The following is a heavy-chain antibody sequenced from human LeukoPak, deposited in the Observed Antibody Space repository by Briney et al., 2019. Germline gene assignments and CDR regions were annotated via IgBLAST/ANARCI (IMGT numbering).Heavy chain of an antibody. J-gene: IGHJ5*02. CDR2: IYYSGST. D-gene: IGHD6-13*01. V-gene: IGHV4-39*07. Sequence: PSETLSLTCTVSGGSISSSSYYWGWIRQPPGKGLEWIGSIYYSGSTYYNPSLKSRVTISVDTSKNQFSLKLSSVTAADTAVYYCARSKRGHSSSWYRGTWFDPWGQGTLVTVSS. CDR1: GGSISSSSYY. CDR3: ARSKRGHSSSWYRGTWFDP.